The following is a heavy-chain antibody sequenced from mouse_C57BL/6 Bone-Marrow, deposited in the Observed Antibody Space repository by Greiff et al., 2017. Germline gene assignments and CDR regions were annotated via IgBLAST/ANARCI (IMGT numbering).Heavy chain of an antibody. CDR3: ARGEDGSYDFDY. CDR2: ISYDGST. CDR1: GYSITSGYY. D-gene: IGHD2-12*01. J-gene: IGHJ2*01. V-gene: IGHV3-6*01. Sequence: EVQLQQSGPGLVKPSQSLSLTCSVTGYSITSGYYWNWIRQFPGNKLEWMGNISYDGSTNYNPSLKNRISITLDTSTNQCFLKLNSVTTEDTATYYCARGEDGSYDFDYWGQGTTLTVSS.